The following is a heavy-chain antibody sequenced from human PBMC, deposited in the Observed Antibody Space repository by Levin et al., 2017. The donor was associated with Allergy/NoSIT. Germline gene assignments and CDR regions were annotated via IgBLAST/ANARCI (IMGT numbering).Heavy chain of an antibody. Sequence: WGSLRLSCAASGFTFSSHAMHWVRQAPGKGLEWVAVISYDGRNIYYADSVKGRFTISRDNSKNTLYLQMNSLRAEDTAVYYCARVLGYCGGGTCVDYYFDYWGQGTLVTVSS. CDR3: ARVLGYCGGGTCVDYYFDY. D-gene: IGHD2-15*01. V-gene: IGHV3-30-3*01. CDR1: GFTFSSHA. J-gene: IGHJ4*02. CDR2: ISYDGRNI.